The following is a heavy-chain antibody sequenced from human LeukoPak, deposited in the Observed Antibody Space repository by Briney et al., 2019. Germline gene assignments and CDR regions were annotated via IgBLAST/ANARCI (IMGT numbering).Heavy chain of an antibody. Sequence: GGSLRLSCAASGFTFSAYGIHWVRQAPGKGLEWLSGISASGHYIYYADSVKGRFTISRDNSKNTLYIEMNSLRAEDTAVYYCARDGSWGDYQFYFYMDVWGKGTTVTVSS. CDR2: ISASGHYI. V-gene: IGHV3-21*04. D-gene: IGHD2-2*01. J-gene: IGHJ6*03. CDR3: ARDGSWGDYQFYFYMDV. CDR1: GFTFSAYG.